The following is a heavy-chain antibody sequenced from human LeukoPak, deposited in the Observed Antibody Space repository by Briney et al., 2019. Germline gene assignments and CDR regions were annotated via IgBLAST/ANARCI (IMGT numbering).Heavy chain of an antibody. CDR1: GGSISTTNSY. D-gene: IGHD4-17*01. J-gene: IGHJ6*03. V-gene: IGHV4-39*02. CDR3: ARLIDYGGFYFYYYMDV. Sequence: PSETLSLTCTVSGGSISTTNSYWGWIRQPPGKGLEWIGNVDSIGTYHYNPSLRTRVTISVDTSKSHFSLKLSSVTAADTALYYCARLIDYGGFYFYYYMDVWGKGTTVAVSS. CDR2: VDSIGTY.